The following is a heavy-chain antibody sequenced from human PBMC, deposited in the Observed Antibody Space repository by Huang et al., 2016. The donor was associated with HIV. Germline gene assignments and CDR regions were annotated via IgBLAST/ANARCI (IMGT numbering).Heavy chain of an antibody. CDR1: GGSFTGNY. D-gene: IGHD3-3*01. Sequence: QMQLQQRGAGLLKPSETLSLTCGVFGGSFTGNYLTWIRQAPGKGLEWIGEVNDSGATNYNPSLKGRATLSRDKSNREFALNLRSVTAADTAVYYCARQWTILEWLLGLDVWGQGTTVIVSS. CDR2: VNDSGAT. V-gene: IGHV4-34*02. CDR3: ARQWTILEWLLGLDV. J-gene: IGHJ6*02.